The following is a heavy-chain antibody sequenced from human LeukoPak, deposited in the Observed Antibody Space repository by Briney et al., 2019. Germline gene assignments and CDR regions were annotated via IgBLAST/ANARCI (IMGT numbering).Heavy chain of an antibody. CDR1: GFTFSSYA. Sequence: GGSLRLSCAASGFTFSSYAMSWVRQAPGKGLEWVSVISGSGGSTYYADSVKGRFTISRDNSKNTLYLQMNSLRAEDTAVYYCAKGQALPNWFDPWGQGTLVTVSS. CDR3: AKGQALPNWFDP. V-gene: IGHV3-23*01. D-gene: IGHD3-16*02. J-gene: IGHJ5*02. CDR2: ISGSGGST.